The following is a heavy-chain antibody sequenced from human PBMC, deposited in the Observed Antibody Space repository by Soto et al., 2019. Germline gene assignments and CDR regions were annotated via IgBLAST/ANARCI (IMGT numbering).Heavy chain of an antibody. CDR3: ARAIRYSSRWYWVDP. CDR1: GGSISSGGYY. Sequence: SETLSLTCTVSGGSISSGGYYWSWIRQHPGKGLEWIGYIYYSGSTYYNPSLKSRVTISVDTSKNQFSLKLSSVTAADTAVYYCARAIRYSSRWYWVDPWGQGTLVTVSS. CDR2: IYYSGST. V-gene: IGHV4-31*03. J-gene: IGHJ5*02. D-gene: IGHD6-13*01.